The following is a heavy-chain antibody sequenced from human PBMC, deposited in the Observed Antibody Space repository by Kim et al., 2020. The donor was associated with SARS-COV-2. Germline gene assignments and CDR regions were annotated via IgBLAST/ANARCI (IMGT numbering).Heavy chain of an antibody. J-gene: IGHJ4*02. D-gene: IGHD3-10*01. Sequence: SETLSLTCTVSGGSVSSGSYYWSWIRQPPGKGLEWIGYIYYSGSTNYNPSLKSRVTISVDTSKNQFSLKLSSVTAADTAVYYCAREIFSGTMVRGVYDYWGQGTLVTVSS. CDR1: GGSVSSGSYY. CDR3: AREIFSGTMVRGVYDY. CDR2: IYYSGST. V-gene: IGHV4-61*01.